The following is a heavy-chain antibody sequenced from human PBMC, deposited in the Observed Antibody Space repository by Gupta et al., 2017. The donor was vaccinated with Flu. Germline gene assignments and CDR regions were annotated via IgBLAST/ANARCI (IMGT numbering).Heavy chain of an antibody. CDR3: ARHFSAAAGGWYCDY. Sequence: QHLQESGPALVKPSETLSLTCTVSSGSMSSSTYFWGWIRHPPGKGLEWIANIYHSGSTYYNPSLKSRVSMSVDTSKNQFSLRLSSATAADTAVYYCARHFSAAAGGWYCDYGGQGTLVTVSS. CDR1: SGSMSSSTYF. V-gene: IGHV4-39*01. D-gene: IGHD3-10*01. J-gene: IGHJ4*02. CDR2: IYHSGST.